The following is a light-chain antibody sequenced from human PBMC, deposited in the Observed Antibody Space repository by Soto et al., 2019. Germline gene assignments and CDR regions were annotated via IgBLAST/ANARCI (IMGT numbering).Light chain of an antibody. Sequence: EIVLTQSPATLSLSPGERATLSCRASQSVGTDLAWYQQKPGQVPRLLIHDASNRATGIPARFSGSASGTDFTLTISGLQPEDFAVYYCHHRGLWPATFGRGTKVEVK. CDR2: DAS. V-gene: IGKV3-11*01. CDR3: HHRGLWPAT. CDR1: QSVGTD. J-gene: IGKJ1*01.